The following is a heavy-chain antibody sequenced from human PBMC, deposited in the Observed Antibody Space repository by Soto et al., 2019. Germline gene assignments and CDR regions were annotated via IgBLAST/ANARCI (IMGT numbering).Heavy chain of an antibody. V-gene: IGHV4-34*01. CDR2: INHSGST. Sequence: NPSETLSLTCAVYGGSFSGYYWSWIRQSPGKGLEWIGEINHSGSTNYNPSLKSRVTISVDTSKNQFSLKLSSVTAADTAVYYCARERNRVATITRHNYYYYGMDVWGQGTTVTVSS. J-gene: IGHJ6*02. CDR1: GGSFSGYY. D-gene: IGHD5-12*01. CDR3: ARERNRVATITRHNYYYYGMDV.